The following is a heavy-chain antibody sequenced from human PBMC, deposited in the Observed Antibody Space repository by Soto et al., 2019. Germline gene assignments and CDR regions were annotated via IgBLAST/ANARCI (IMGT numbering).Heavy chain of an antibody. CDR3: AKDQGIVVVPAAIPY. CDR2: ISGSGGST. D-gene: IGHD2-2*01. V-gene: IGHV3-23*01. Sequence: EVQLLESGGGLVQPGGSLRLSCAASGFTFSSYAMSWVRQAPGKGLEWVSAISGSGGSTYYADSVKGRFTISRDNSKNTLYLQMNSVRAEDTAVYYCAKDQGIVVVPAAIPYWGQGTLVTVSS. J-gene: IGHJ4*02. CDR1: GFTFSSYA.